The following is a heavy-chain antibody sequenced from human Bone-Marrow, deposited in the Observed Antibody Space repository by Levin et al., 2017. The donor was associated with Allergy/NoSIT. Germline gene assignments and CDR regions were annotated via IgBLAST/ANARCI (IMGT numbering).Heavy chain of an antibody. CDR3: AKVTSSSSNYFDY. J-gene: IGHJ4*01. Sequence: PGGSLRLSCGASGFAFSAYAMHWVRQAPGKGLQWVAVISGSGGFTYYADSVKGRFTVSRDNSKNTVYLQLRSLRAEDTAVYFCAKVTSSSSNYFDYWGHGTLVTVSS. CDR1: GFAFSAYA. CDR2: ISGSGGFT. V-gene: IGHV3-23*01. D-gene: IGHD6-13*01.